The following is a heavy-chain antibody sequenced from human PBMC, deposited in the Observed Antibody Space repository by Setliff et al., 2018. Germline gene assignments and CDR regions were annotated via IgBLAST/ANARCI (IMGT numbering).Heavy chain of an antibody. CDR2: IHHSGET. V-gene: IGHV4-31*03. J-gene: IGHJ4*02. Sequence: SETLSLTCTVSGDSIRRGDYWSWIRQHPGKGLEWIGYIHHSGETFYNPSLRSRVIISVDTSKNQFSLKVTSLIAADTAEYYCARARDGIDFDYFDYWGRGTPVTVSS. CDR3: ARARDGIDFDYFDY. CDR1: GDSIRRGDY.